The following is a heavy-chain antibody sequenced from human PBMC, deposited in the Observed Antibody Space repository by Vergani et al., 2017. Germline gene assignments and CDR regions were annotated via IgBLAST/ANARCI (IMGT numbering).Heavy chain of an antibody. CDR1: GLNFGEYG. V-gene: IGHV3-49*04. D-gene: IGHD4-23*01. CDR3: AVEIYDYGGSRDFDY. Sequence: HLLESGGHFVQPGRSLRLSCQTSGLNFGEYGVSWVRQAPGKGLEGIVFIRSKTYGTTTEYAESVRGRFTISRDDSKGIAYLQMSSLKKEDTAVYRCAVEIYDYGGSRDFDYWGQGTLVVVSS. CDR2: IRSKTYGTTT. J-gene: IGHJ4*02.